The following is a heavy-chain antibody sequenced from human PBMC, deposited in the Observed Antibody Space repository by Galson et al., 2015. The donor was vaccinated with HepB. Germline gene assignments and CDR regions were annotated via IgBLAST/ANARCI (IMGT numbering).Heavy chain of an antibody. CDR3: ARVGGDSVVSNWFDP. CDR2: ISVYSGYT. D-gene: IGHD3-10*01. J-gene: IGHJ5*02. V-gene: IGHV1-18*04. CDR1: GYTFTSDG. Sequence: SVKVSCKASGYTFTSDGITWVRQAPGQGLEWMGWISVYSGYTNYAQKFQGRVTLTTDTSTSTAYMEVTNLRFDDTAVYFCARVGGDSVVSNWFDPWGQGTLDTV.